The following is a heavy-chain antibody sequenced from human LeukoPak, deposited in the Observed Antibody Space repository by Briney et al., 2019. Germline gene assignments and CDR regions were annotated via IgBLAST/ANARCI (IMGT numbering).Heavy chain of an antibody. CDR2: VNHSGST. Sequence: PSETLSLTCAVDGGSFSGYYLSWIRQPPGKGLEWIWEVNHSGSTNYNPSLKSRVNISVDTSKKQFSLKLSSVTAADTAVYYCARGYVSSYDILTGYYKYNWFDPWGQGTLVTVSS. CDR3: ARGYVSSYDILTGYYKYNWFDP. J-gene: IGHJ5*02. V-gene: IGHV4-34*01. D-gene: IGHD3-9*01. CDR1: GGSFSGYY.